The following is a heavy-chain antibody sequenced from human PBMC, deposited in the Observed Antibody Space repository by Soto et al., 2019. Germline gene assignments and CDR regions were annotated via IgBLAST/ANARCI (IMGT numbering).Heavy chain of an antibody. CDR2: INHSGST. J-gene: IGHJ4*02. D-gene: IGHD6-19*01. CDR3: ARGYAGYSSGWLPIYYFDY. Sequence: PSETLSLTCTVSGGSISSSSYYWSWIRQPPGKGLEWIGEINHSGSTNYNPSLKSRVTISVDTSKNQFSLKLSSVTAANTAVYYCARGYAGYSSGWLPIYYFDYWGQGTLVTVSS. V-gene: IGHV4-39*07. CDR1: GGSISSSSYY.